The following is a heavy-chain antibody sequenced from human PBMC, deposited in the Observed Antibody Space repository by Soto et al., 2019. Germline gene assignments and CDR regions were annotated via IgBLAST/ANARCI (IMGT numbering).Heavy chain of an antibody. CDR2: INPNSGGT. CDR1: GYTFTGYY. V-gene: IGHV1-2*04. D-gene: IGHD2-15*01. J-gene: IGHJ6*03. CDR3: ARSLTEGGPWYYYYYMDV. Sequence: GASVKVSCKASGYTFTGYYMHWVRQAPGQGLEWMGWINPNSGGTNYAQKFQGWVTMTRDTSISTAYMELSRLRSDDTAVYYCARSLTEGGPWYYYYYMDVWGKGTTVTVSS.